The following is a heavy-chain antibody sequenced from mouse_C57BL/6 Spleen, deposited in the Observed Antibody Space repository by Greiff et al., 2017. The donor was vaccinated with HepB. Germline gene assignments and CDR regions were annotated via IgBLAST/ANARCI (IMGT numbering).Heavy chain of an antibody. CDR2: INPNNGGT. CDR3: ATTMITDLYYAMDY. J-gene: IGHJ4*01. D-gene: IGHD2-4*01. V-gene: IGHV1-18*01. CDR1: GYTFTDYN. Sequence: EVKLMESGPELVKPGASVKIPCKASGYTFTDYNMDWVKQSHGRSLEWIGDINPNNGGTIYNQKFKGKATLTVDKSSSTAYMELRSLTSEDTAVYYCATTMITDLYYAMDYWGQGTSVTVSS.